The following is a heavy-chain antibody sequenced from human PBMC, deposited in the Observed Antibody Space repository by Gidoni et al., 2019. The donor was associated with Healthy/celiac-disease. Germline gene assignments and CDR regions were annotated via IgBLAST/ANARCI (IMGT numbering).Heavy chain of an antibody. J-gene: IGHJ6*02. D-gene: IGHD5-12*01. CDR1: GGSISSYY. CDR3: ARYDVEMATVYGMDV. CDR2: IYYSGST. V-gene: IGHV4-59*01. Sequence: QVQLQESGPGLVKPSETLSLTCTFSGGSISSYYWSWIRQPPGKGLEWIGYIYYSGSTNYNPSLKSRVTISVDTSKNQFSLKLSSVTAADTAVYYCARYDVEMATVYGMDVWGQGTTVTVSS.